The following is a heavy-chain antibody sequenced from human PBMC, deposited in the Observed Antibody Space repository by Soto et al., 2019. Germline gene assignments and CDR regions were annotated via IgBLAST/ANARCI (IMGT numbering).Heavy chain of an antibody. CDR1: GFTFSSYG. Sequence: PGGSLRLSCAASGFTFSSYGMDWVRQAPGKGLEWVAVIWYDGSNKYYADSVKGRFTISRDNSKNTLYLQMNSLRAEDTAVYYCARDITMVRGVIIKGNWFDPWGQGTLVTVSS. J-gene: IGHJ5*02. CDR2: IWYDGSNK. CDR3: ARDITMVRGVIIKGNWFDP. D-gene: IGHD3-10*01. V-gene: IGHV3-33*01.